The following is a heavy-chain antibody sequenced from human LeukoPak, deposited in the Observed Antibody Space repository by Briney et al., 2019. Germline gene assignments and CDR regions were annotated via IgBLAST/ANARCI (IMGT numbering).Heavy chain of an antibody. CDR1: GYTLTELS. D-gene: IGHD6-19*01. CDR3: ATDWLHPTVFDY. V-gene: IGHV1-24*01. J-gene: IGHJ4*02. CDR2: FDPEDGET. Sequence: ASVKVSCKVSGYTLTELSMHWVRQAPGKGLEWMGGFDPEDGETIYAQKFQGRVTMTEDTSTDTAYMELSSLRSEDTAAYYCATDWLHPTVFDYWGQGTLVTVSS.